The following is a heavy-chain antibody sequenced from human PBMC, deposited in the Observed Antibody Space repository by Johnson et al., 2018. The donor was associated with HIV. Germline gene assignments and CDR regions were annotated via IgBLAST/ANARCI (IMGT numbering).Heavy chain of an antibody. CDR3: ARAKDAAYPYDAFDV. CDR1: GFTFSSYW. J-gene: IGHJ3*01. CDR2: IKKDGSEK. Sequence: VQLVESGGGLVQPGGSLRLSCAASGFTFSSYWMSWVRQAPGKGLEWVANIKKDGSEKYYVDSVKGRFTISRDNAKNSLYLQMDSLRAEDTAMYYCARAKDAAYPYDAFDVWGHGTMVIVSA. D-gene: IGHD2-15*01. V-gene: IGHV3-7*03.